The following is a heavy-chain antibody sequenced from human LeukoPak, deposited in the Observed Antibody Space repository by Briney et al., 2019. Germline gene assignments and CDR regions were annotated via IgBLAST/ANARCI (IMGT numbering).Heavy chain of an antibody. CDR3: ARGYYDFWSGYYPSYFQH. Sequence: GESLKISCKGSGYSFTSYWIGWVRQMPGKGLEWMGIINPTGGTSYAQKLQGRITVTRDTSTSTMFMDLSSLRSEDTAVYYCARGYYDFWSGYYPSYFQHWGQGTLVTVSS. CDR2: INPTGGT. J-gene: IGHJ1*01. V-gene: IGHV1-46*01. D-gene: IGHD3-3*01. CDR1: GYSFTSYW.